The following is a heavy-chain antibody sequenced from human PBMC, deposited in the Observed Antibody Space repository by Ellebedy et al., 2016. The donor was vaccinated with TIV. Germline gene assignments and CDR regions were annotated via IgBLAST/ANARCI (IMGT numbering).Heavy chain of an antibody. CDR2: ISSSGVSS. V-gene: IGHV3-23*01. Sequence: GGSLRLSCAASGFTFRNFAMTWVRQAPGKGLEWVSSISSSGVSSDYADSVRGRVTITSDNSKSTLYLQMDSLRADDSAEYYCAKLDSSGYYEGRLDYWGQGTLVTVSS. D-gene: IGHD3-22*01. CDR1: GFTFRNFA. CDR3: AKLDSSGYYEGRLDY. J-gene: IGHJ4*02.